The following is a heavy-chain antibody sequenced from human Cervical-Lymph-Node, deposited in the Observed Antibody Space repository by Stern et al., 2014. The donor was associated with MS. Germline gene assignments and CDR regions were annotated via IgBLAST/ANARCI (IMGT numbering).Heavy chain of an antibody. V-gene: IGHV1-69*01. CDR2: IIPIFGTA. J-gene: IGHJ4*02. CDR3: VREFNYDTSGYYFYY. D-gene: IGHD3-22*01. CDR1: GGTFSSYG. Sequence: VHLVESGAEVKKPGSSGKVSCKASGGTFSSYGISWVRQAPGQGLEWMGGIIPIFGTANYAQKFQGRVTITADESTTTAYMELSSLRSEDTAVYYCVREFNYDTSGYYFYYWGQGTLVTVSS.